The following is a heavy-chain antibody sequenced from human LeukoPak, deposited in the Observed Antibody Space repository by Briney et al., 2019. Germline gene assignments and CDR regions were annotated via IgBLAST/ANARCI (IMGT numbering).Heavy chain of an antibody. D-gene: IGHD5-12*01. J-gene: IGHJ4*02. CDR1: GYSFTNYW. CDR2: MNPYDSDT. V-gene: IGHV5-51*01. Sequence: GESLKISCKGSGYSFTNYWIGWVRQMPGKGLEWMGIMNPYDSDTRYSPSFQGQVTISADKSVSTAYLQWSSLKASDTAIYYCARRKSGYDLFDYWGPGTLVTVSS. CDR3: ARRKSGYDLFDY.